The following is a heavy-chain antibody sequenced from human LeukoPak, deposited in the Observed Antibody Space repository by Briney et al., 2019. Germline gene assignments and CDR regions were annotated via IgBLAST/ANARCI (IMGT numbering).Heavy chain of an antibody. V-gene: IGHV3-9*01. Sequence: QPGRSLRLSCAASGFTFDDYAMHWVRQAPGKGLEWVSGIGWNSGSIGYADSVKGRFTISRDNAKNSLYLQMNSLRAEDTALYYCAKEGHPDAFDIWGQGTMVTVSS. J-gene: IGHJ3*02. CDR2: IGWNSGSI. CDR1: GFTFDDYA. CDR3: AKEGHPDAFDI.